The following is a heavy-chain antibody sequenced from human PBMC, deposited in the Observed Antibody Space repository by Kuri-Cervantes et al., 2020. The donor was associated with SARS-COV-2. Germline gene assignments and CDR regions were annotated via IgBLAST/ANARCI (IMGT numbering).Heavy chain of an antibody. D-gene: IGHD4-11*01. V-gene: IGHV1-69*13. CDR2: IIPIFGTA. J-gene: IGHJ5*02. CDR1: GGTFSSYA. CDR3: ARAGSTMTTFSWFDP. Sequence: SVKVSCKASGGTFSSYAISWVRQAPGQGLEWMGGIIPIFGTANYAQKFQGRVTTTADESTSTAYMELSSLRSEDTAVYYCARAGSTMTTFSWFDPWGQGTLVTVSS.